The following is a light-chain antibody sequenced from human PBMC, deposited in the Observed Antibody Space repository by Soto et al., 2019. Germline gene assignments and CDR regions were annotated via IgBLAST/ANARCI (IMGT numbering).Light chain of an antibody. CDR3: SSYTSSSTRV. V-gene: IGLV2-14*01. CDR2: DVS. J-gene: IGLJ1*01. CDR1: SSDVGRYNF. Sequence: QSALTQPASLSGSPGQSITISCTGTSSDVGRYNFVSWYQQHPGQAPKLMIYDVSNRPSGISNRFSGSKSGNTASLTISGLQPEDEADYYCSSYTSSSTRVFGTGTKLTVL.